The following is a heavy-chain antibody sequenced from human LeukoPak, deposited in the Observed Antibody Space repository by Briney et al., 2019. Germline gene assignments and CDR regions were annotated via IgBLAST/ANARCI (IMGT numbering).Heavy chain of an antibody. V-gene: IGHV3-23*01. D-gene: IGHD1-26*01. J-gene: IGHJ4*02. CDR3: AKDLGGGSYIISLSPD. Sequence: GGSLRLSCAASGFTFSNYAMSWVRQAPGKGLEWVSVISGSGGSTDYADSVKGRFTISRDNSKNTLYLQMNSLRAEDTAVYYCAKDLGGGSYIISLSPDWGQGTLVTVSS. CDR1: GFTFSNYA. CDR2: ISGSGGST.